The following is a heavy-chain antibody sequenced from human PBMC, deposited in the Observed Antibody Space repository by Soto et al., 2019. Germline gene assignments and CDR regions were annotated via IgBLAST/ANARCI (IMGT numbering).Heavy chain of an antibody. CDR3: ATQDIATRRAFDI. Sequence: EASVKVSCKVSGYTLTELSMHWVRQAPGKGLEWMGGFDPEDGETIYAQKFQGRVTMTEDTSTDTAYMELSSLRSEDTAVYYCATQDIATRRAFDIWGQGTMVTVSS. CDR1: GYTLTELS. CDR2: FDPEDGET. J-gene: IGHJ3*02. D-gene: IGHD2-15*01. V-gene: IGHV1-24*01.